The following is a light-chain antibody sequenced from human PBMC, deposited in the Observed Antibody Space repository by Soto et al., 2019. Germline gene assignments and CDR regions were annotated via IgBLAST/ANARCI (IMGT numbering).Light chain of an antibody. J-gene: IGLJ3*02. CDR1: SSDVGGYNY. CDR3: SSYAASHNFYFV. Sequence: QSALTQHPSASGSPGQSVTISCTGTSSDVGGYNYVSWYQQYPGRAPKLMIYEVTKRPSGVPDRFSGSKSGNTASLTVSGLQAEDEGDYYCSSYAASHNFYFVCGGGTKLTV. V-gene: IGLV2-8*01. CDR2: EVT.